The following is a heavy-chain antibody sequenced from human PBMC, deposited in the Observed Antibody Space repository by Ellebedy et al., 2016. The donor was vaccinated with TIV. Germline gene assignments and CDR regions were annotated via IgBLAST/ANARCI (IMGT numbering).Heavy chain of an antibody. V-gene: IGHV3-53*01. J-gene: IGHJ6*02. D-gene: IGHD4/OR15-4a*01. CDR2: IYSGGSA. CDR1: GFTVSNNY. CDR3: ARLSEKDV. Sequence: GESLKISCAASGFTVSNNYMSWVRQAPGKGLEWVSVIYSGGSAYYADSVKGRFTIPRDNSKNTVYLQMNSLRVEDTAVYYCARLSEKDVWGQGTTVTVSS.